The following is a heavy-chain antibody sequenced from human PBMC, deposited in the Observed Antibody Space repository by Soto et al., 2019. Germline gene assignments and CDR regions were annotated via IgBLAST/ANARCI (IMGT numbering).Heavy chain of an antibody. CDR1: GFIFSSYA. CDR3: VNGVGAYYLYSPMDF. CDR2: IIYSGGNT. J-gene: IGHJ6*02. Sequence: GGSLRLSCSASGFIFSSYAMYWVRQAPGKGLEFVSTIIYSGGNTYNADSVKGRFTISRDNSKNTLYLQMSSLRPEDTALYYCVNGVGAYYLYSPMDFWGQGIMVTVSS. D-gene: IGHD1-26*01. V-gene: IGHV3-64D*08.